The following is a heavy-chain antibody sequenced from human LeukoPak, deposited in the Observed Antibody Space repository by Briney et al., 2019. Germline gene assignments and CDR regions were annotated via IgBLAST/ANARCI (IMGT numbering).Heavy chain of an antibody. D-gene: IGHD1-20*01. V-gene: IGHV3-21*01. Sequence: GGSLRLTCAASGFTSSSYSMNWVRQAPGKGLEWVSSISSSSSYIYYADSVKGRFTISRDNAKNSLYLQMNSLRAEDTAVYYCATITGTATFDYWGQGTLVTVSS. J-gene: IGHJ4*02. CDR1: GFTSSSYS. CDR3: ATITGTATFDY. CDR2: ISSSSSYI.